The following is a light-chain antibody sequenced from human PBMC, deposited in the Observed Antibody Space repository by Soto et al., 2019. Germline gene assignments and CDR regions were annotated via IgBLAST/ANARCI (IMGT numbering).Light chain of an antibody. CDR1: TSEVGSYNL. V-gene: IGLV2-23*01. CDR2: EGS. CDR3: CSYAGSSTLV. J-gene: IGLJ3*02. Sequence: QSVLTQPASVSGSPGQSITISCTGTTSEVGSYNLFSWYQQHPGKAPKLMIYEGSRRPSGFSNRFSGSKSGNTASLTISGLQAEDEADYYCCSYAGSSTLVFGGGTKLTVL.